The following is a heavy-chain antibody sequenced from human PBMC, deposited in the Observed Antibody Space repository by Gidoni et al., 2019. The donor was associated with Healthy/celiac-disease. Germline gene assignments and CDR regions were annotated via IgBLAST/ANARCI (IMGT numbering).Heavy chain of an antibody. Sequence: QVQLQQWGAGLLKPSETLSLPCAVYGGSFSGYYWSWIRQPPGKGLEWIGEINHSGSTNYNPSLKSRVTISVDTSKNQFSLKLSSVTAADTAVYYCARGRVAARLSYYYYGMDVWGQGTTVTVSS. CDR1: GGSFSGYY. V-gene: IGHV4-34*01. CDR3: ARGRVAARLSYYYYGMDV. J-gene: IGHJ6*02. D-gene: IGHD6-6*01. CDR2: INHSGST.